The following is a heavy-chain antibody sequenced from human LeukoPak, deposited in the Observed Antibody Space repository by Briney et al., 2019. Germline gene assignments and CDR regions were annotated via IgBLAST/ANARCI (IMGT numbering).Heavy chain of an antibody. D-gene: IGHD4/OR15-4a*01. CDR2: LRYDGSTA. Sequence: GGSLRLSCAASGFTFSSYGMYWVRQAPGKGLEWVAFLRYDGSTAFYGDSVKGRFTMSRDISKGTLFLQMNNLRPEDTAVYYCAKDPYGGTYPSYCEYWGQGTLVTVSS. CDR3: AKDPYGGTYPSYCEY. V-gene: IGHV3-30*02. CDR1: GFTFSSYG. J-gene: IGHJ4*02.